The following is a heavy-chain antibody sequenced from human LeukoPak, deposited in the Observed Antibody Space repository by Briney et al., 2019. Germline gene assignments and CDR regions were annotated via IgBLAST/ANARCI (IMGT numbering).Heavy chain of an antibody. J-gene: IGHJ3*02. D-gene: IGHD3-22*01. Sequence: PGGSLRLSRAASGFTFDDYAMHWVRQAPGKGLEWVSLISWDGGSTYYADSVKGRFTISRDNSKNSLYLQMNSLRAEDTALYYCAKDITMIVGSGAFDIWGQGTMVTVSS. CDR2: ISWDGGST. CDR1: GFTFDDYA. CDR3: AKDITMIVGSGAFDI. V-gene: IGHV3-43D*03.